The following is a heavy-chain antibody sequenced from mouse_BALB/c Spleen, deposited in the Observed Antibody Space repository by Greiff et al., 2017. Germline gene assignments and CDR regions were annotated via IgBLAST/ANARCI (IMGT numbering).Heavy chain of an antibody. Sequence: QLKESGPGLVKPSQSLSLTCTVTGYSITSDYAWNWIRQFPGNKLEWMGYISYSGSTSYNPSLKSRISITRDTSKNQFFLQLNSVTTEDTATYYCARLRSYYFDYWGQGTTLTVSS. CDR1: GYSITSDYA. CDR3: ARLRSYYFDY. J-gene: IGHJ2*01. CDR2: ISYSGST. V-gene: IGHV3-2*02. D-gene: IGHD1-1*01.